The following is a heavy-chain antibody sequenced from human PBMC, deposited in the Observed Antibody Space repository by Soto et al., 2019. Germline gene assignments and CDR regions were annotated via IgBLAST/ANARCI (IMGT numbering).Heavy chain of an antibody. D-gene: IGHD6-13*01. CDR3: AKGRGIAALYEPFDY. CDR2: ISYDGSNK. CDR1: GFTFSSYG. Sequence: GGSLRLSCAASGFTFSSYGMHWVRQAPGKGLEWVAVISYDGSNKYYADSVKGRFTISRDNSKNTLYLQMNSLRAEDTAVYYCAKGRGIAALYEPFDYWGQGTLVTVS. V-gene: IGHV3-30*18. J-gene: IGHJ4*02.